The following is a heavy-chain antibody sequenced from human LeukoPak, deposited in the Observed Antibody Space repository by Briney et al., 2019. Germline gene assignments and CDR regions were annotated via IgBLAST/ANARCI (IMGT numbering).Heavy chain of an antibody. J-gene: IGHJ3*01. V-gene: IGHV3-33*01. CDR3: ATVFGAWSYMGGFDV. CDR1: GLTFSNYA. D-gene: IGHD1-26*01. Sequence: GGSLRLSCVASGLTFSNYAMHWVRQAPGKGLEWVALIWYDGRNKYYSESVRGRFTISRDNSNNTLWLQMNSLRAEDTAVYYCATVFGAWSYMGGFDVWGQGTMVRVSS. CDR2: IWYDGRNK.